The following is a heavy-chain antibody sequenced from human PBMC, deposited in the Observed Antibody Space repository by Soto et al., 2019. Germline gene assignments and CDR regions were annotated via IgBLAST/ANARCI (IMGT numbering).Heavy chain of an antibody. CDR1: GDSISAYS. J-gene: IGHJ4*02. D-gene: IGHD1-26*01. V-gene: IGHV4-59*01. CDR3: AGEGNLGSWLQPLDF. CDR2: IHYNGNT. Sequence: QVQLQVSAPGLVKPSETLSLTCTVSGDSISAYSWSWVRQPPGKGLEWIGNIHYNGNTKYNPSLKSRVTMSVDTSKNQFSLKLISVTAADTAKYFCAGEGNLGSWLQPLDFWGQGTLVTVSS.